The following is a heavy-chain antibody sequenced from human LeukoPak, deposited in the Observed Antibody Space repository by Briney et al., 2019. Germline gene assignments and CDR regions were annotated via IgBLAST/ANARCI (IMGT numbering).Heavy chain of an antibody. CDR1: GYTFTSYA. CDR2: INTNTGNP. Sequence: ASVKVSCKASGYTFTSYAMNWVRQAPGQGLEWMGWINTNTGNPTYAQGFTGRFVFSLDTSVSTAYLQISSLKAEDTAVYYCARRLEQWLVTPFDYWGQGTLVTVSS. D-gene: IGHD6-19*01. V-gene: IGHV7-4-1*02. J-gene: IGHJ4*02. CDR3: ARRLEQWLVTPFDY.